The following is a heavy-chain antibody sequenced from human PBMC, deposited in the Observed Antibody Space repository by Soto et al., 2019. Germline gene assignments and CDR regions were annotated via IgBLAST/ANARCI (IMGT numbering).Heavy chain of an antibody. D-gene: IGHD6-19*01. Sequence: GTSISRSYCCSCKNKPPGKNLEWIGSIYYSGSTFYNPSLKSRVTISVDTSKNQFSLKLSSVTAADTAAYYCAMKPGIAVAGLRSYVLDFWGQGTLVTVSS. CDR3: AMKPGIAVAGLRSYVLDF. CDR2: IYYSGST. V-gene: IGHV4-39*01. J-gene: IGHJ4*02. CDR1: GTSISRSYC.